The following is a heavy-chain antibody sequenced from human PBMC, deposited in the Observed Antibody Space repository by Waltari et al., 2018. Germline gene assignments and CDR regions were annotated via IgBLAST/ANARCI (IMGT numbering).Heavy chain of an antibody. CDR3: ARGENLLTAQLFPFDY. CDR1: GGSISSYY. J-gene: IGHJ4*02. V-gene: IGHV4-59*01. Sequence: QVQLQESGPGLVKPSETLSLTCTVSGGSISSYYWSWIRQPPGKGLEWIGYIYYSGSTNYNPSLKRRVTISVDTSKNQFALKLSSVTAADTAVYYCARGENLLTAQLFPFDYWGQGTLVTVSS. CDR2: IYYSGST. D-gene: IGHD1-1*01.